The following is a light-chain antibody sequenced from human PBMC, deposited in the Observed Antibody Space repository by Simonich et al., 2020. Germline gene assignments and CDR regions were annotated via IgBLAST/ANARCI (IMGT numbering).Light chain of an antibody. CDR1: QSVLYSSNNKNY. V-gene: IGKV4-1*01. CDR2: WES. Sequence: DIVMTQSPDSLAVSLGERATINLKSSQSVLYSSNNKNYLAWYQQKPGQPPKLLIYWESTRESGVPDRFSGSGSGTEFTLTISSLQAEDVAVYYCQQYYSTPRTFGQGTKVEIK. CDR3: QQYYSTPRT. J-gene: IGKJ1*01.